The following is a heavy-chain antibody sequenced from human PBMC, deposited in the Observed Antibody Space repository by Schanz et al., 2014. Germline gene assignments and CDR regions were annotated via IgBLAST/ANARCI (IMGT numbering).Heavy chain of an antibody. CDR1: TFTFSSDW. CDR3: LAPDYGMDV. J-gene: IGHJ6*02. Sequence: EVQLVESGGGLVEPGGSLRLSCAASTFTFSSDWMSWVRQAPGKGLEWVANIKRDGSEKNYLDSVKGRFTISRDNAKNSLFLQMNSLRAEDTAVYYCLAPDYGMDVWGQGTTVTVSS. CDR2: IKRDGSEK. V-gene: IGHV3-7*02.